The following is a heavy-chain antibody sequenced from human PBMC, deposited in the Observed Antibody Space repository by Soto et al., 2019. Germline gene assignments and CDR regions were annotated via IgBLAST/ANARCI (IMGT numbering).Heavy chain of an antibody. J-gene: IGHJ4*02. CDR3: ASDAPPSTGYDRQPLGDY. CDR1: GFTFSDYY. Sequence: PGGSLRLSCAASGFTFSDYYMSWIRQAPGKGLEWVSYISSSSSYTNYADSVKGRFTISRDNAKNSLYLQMNSLRAEDTAVYYCASDAPPSTGYDRQPLGDYWGGGTLVTVSS. D-gene: IGHD5-12*01. CDR2: ISSSSSYT. V-gene: IGHV3-11*06.